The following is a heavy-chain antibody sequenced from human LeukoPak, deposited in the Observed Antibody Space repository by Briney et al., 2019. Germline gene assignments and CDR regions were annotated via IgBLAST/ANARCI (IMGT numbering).Heavy chain of an antibody. D-gene: IGHD3-3*01. J-gene: IGHJ4*02. V-gene: IGHV4-34*01. CDR3: AGSTIFGVVIIDRRNFDY. CDR1: GGSFSGYY. CDR2: INHSGST. Sequence: SETLSLTCAVYGGSFSGYYWSWIRQPPGKGLEWIGEINHSGSTNYNPFLKSRVTISVDTSKNQFSLKLSSVTAADTAVYYCAGSTIFGVVIIDRRNFDYWGQGTLVTVSS.